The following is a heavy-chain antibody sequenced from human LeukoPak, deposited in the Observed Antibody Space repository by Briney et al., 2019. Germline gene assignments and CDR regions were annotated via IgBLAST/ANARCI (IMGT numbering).Heavy chain of an antibody. D-gene: IGHD5-18*01. CDR1: GYTFTGYY. Sequence: ASVKVSCTASGYTFTGYYMHWVRQAQGEGLERMGRINPNSGGTNYAQKFQGRVTMTRDTSISTAYMELSRLRSDDTAVYYCARTMKYSYGYDYYYGMDVWGRGTTVTVSS. CDR3: ARTMKYSYGYDYYYGMDV. J-gene: IGHJ6*02. CDR2: INPNSGGT. V-gene: IGHV1-2*06.